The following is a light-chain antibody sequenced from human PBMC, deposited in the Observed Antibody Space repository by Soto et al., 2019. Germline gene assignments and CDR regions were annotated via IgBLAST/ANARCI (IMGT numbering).Light chain of an antibody. V-gene: IGLV2-14*01. Sequence: QSALTQPASVSGSPGQSITISCTGTSSDVGGHNYVSWYQQHPGKAPKPMIYDVSNRPSGVSNRFSGSKSGNTASLTISGLQAEDEADYYCSSYTSSSTLLYVFGTGTKLTVL. CDR1: SSDVGGHNY. J-gene: IGLJ1*01. CDR3: SSYTSSSTLLYV. CDR2: DVS.